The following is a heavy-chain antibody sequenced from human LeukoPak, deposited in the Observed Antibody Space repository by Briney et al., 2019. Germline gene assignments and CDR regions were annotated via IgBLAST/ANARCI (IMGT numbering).Heavy chain of an antibody. CDR2: ISSSGSTI. CDR3: ARASSRDILTEKDV. V-gene: IGHV3-11*01. Sequence: GGSLKLSCAASGFTFSDYYMSWIRQAPGKGLEWVSYISSSGSTIYYADSVKGRFTISRDNAKNSLYLQMNSLRAEDTAVYYCARASSRDILTEKDVWGQGTTVTVSS. D-gene: IGHD3-9*01. CDR1: GFTFSDYY. J-gene: IGHJ6*02.